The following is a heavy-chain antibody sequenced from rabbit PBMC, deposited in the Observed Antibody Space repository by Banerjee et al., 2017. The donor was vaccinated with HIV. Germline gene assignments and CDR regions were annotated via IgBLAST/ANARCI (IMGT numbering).Heavy chain of an antibody. CDR3: ARDLDDVIGWNFGW. CDR1: GFDFSSDA. V-gene: IGHV1S40*01. D-gene: IGHD4-1*01. Sequence: QSLEESGGDLVQPEGSLTLTCKVSGFDFSSDAMCWVRQAPGKRPEWIACIDTNDGDTDYANWPKGRFTISKTSSTTVTLQMTSLTAADTATYFCARDLDDVIGWNFGWWGQGTLVTVS. CDR2: IDTNDGDT. J-gene: IGHJ3*01.